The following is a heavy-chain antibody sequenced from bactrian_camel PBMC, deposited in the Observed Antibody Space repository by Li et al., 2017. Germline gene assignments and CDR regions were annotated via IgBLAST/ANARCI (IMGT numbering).Heavy chain of an antibody. J-gene: IGHJ4*01. CDR2: FYRDGDT. Sequence: HVQLVESGGDSVQPGGSLRLSCTASGFTFEDVHAAWYRQGPGRRCELVSAFYRDGDTYYSRSVKDRFTISRDNAKRTVYLQMNSLKTEDTAMYYCRKGSWLRSTGSRGTQVTVS. V-gene: IGHV3S9*01. CDR1: GFTFEDVH. D-gene: IGHD8*01.